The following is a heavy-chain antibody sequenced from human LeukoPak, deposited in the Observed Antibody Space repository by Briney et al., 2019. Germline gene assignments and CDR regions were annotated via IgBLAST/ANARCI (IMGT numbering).Heavy chain of an antibody. Sequence: GGSLRLSCAASGFTFRDYSMNWVRQAPGKGPKCVSYISPTSSNIFYVDPVKGRFTISRDNAKNSLYLQMNSLRAEDTAVYYCARDVRYGDYAGWFDPWGQGTLVTVSS. CDR3: ARDVRYGDYAGWFDP. D-gene: IGHD4-17*01. J-gene: IGHJ5*02. CDR2: ISPTSSNI. CDR1: GFTFRDYS. V-gene: IGHV3-48*04.